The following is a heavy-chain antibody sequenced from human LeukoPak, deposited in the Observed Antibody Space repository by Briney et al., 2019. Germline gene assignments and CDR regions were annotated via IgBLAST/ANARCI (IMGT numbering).Heavy chain of an antibody. CDR2: ISGSGGST. CDR3: AKSPAVMTTVTTALGD. Sequence: GGSLRLSCAASGFTFSSYAMSWVRQAPGKGLEWVPAISGSGGSTYYADSVKGRFTISRDNSKNTLYLQMNSLRAEDTAVYYCAKSPAVMTTVTTALGDWGQGTLVTVSS. CDR1: GFTFSSYA. J-gene: IGHJ4*02. V-gene: IGHV3-23*01. D-gene: IGHD4-17*01.